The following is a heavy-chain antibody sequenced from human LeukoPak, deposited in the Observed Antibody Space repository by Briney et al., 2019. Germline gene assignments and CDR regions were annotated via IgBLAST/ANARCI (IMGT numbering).Heavy chain of an antibody. CDR1: GGSISSGGYS. D-gene: IGHD3-22*01. J-gene: IGHJ4*02. V-gene: IGHV4-30-2*01. Sequence: PSETLSLTCAVSGGSISSGGYSWSWLRQPPGKGLEWIGYIYHSGSTYYNPSLKSRVTISVDRSKNQFSLKLSSVTAADTAVYYCARGSPRDYYDSSGTFDYWGQGTLVTVSS. CDR2: IYHSGST. CDR3: ARGSPRDYYDSSGTFDY.